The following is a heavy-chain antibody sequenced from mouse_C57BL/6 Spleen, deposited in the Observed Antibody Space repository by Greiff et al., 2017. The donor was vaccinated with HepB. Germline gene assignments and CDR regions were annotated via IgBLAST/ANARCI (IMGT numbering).Heavy chain of an antibody. V-gene: IGHV1-82*01. CDR3: ARYVYGGVYYFDY. CDR1: GYAFSSSW. Sequence: VQLQQSGPELVKPGASVKISCKASGYAFSSSWMNWVKQRPGKGLEWIGRIYPGDGDTNYNGKFKGKATLTADKSSSTAYMQLSSLTSEDSAVYFCARYVYGGVYYFDYWGQGTTLTVSS. J-gene: IGHJ2*01. CDR2: IYPGDGDT. D-gene: IGHD2-2*01.